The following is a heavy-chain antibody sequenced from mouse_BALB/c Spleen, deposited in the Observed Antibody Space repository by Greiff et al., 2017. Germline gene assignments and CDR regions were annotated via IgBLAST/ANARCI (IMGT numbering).Heavy chain of an antibody. CDR3: TGYYYGGY. CDR1: GYSFTSYW. CDR2: IYPGNSDT. V-gene: IGHV1-5*01. D-gene: IGHD1-1*01. J-gene: IGHJ2*01. Sequence: EVQLLQSGTVLARPGASVKMSCKASGYSFTSYWMNWVKQRPGQGLEWIGAIYPGNSDTSYNQKFKGKAKLTAVTSASTAYMELSSLTKEDSAVYYCTGYYYGGYWGQGTTLTVSS.